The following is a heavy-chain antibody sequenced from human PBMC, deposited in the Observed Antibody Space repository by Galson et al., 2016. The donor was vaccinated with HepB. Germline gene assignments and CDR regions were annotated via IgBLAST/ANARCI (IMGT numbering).Heavy chain of an antibody. Sequence: SLRLSCAASGFTVSNNFMTWVRQAPEKGLEWVALMYSGGSAFYADSVKGRFTISRDNSKNTLYLQMNSLRAEDTAVYYCARWVFIGVDYIYYWGQGTLVTVSS. V-gene: IGHV3-53*01. CDR1: GFTVSNNF. D-gene: IGHD3-16*02. J-gene: IGHJ4*02. CDR3: ARWVFIGVDYIYY. CDR2: MYSGGSA.